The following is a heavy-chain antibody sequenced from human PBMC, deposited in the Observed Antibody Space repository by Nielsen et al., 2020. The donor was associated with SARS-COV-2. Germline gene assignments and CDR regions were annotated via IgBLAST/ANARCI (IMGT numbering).Heavy chain of an antibody. CDR3: ARDYFGDYLDAFDI. D-gene: IGHD4-17*01. CDR1: GGSISSGGYY. CDR2: VTDSGNT. Sequence: SETLSLTCTVSGGSISSGGYYWSWIRQSPGKGLEWIGYVTDSGNTNYSPSLKSRVTISLDTSKNQFSLKLTSVTAADTAVYYCARDYFGDYLDAFDIWGQGTMVTVSS. V-gene: IGHV4-61*08. J-gene: IGHJ3*02.